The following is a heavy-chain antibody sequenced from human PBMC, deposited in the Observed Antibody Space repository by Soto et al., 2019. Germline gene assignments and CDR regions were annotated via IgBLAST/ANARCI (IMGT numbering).Heavy chain of an antibody. D-gene: IGHD6-13*01. J-gene: IGHJ6*02. CDR1: GDSASSNSAA. V-gene: IGHV6-1*01. Sequence: SQTLSLTCAISGDSASSNSAAWNWIRQSPSRGLEWLGRTYYRSKWYNDYAVSVKSRITINPDTSKNQFSLQLNSVTPEDTAVYYCARGRYSSSWYRNYYYGMDVWGQGTTVTVSS. CDR2: TYYRSKWYN. CDR3: ARGRYSSSWYRNYYYGMDV.